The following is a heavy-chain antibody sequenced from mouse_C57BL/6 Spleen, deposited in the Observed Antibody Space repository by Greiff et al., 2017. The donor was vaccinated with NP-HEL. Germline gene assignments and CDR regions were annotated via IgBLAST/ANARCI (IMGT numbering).Heavy chain of an antibody. J-gene: IGHJ2*01. Sequence: EVKLVESGGDLVKPGGSLKLSCAASGFTFSSYGMSWVRQTPDKRLEWVATISSGGSYTYYPDSVKGRFTISRDNAKNTLYLQMSSLKSEDTAMYYCARQDRSYYFDYWGQGTTLTVSS. CDR3: ARQDRSYYFDY. V-gene: IGHV5-6*01. CDR2: ISSGGSYT. CDR1: GFTFSSYG.